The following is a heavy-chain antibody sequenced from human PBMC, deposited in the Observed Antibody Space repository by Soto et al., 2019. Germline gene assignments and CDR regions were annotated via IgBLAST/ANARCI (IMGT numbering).Heavy chain of an antibody. CDR3: ARDSLKAVAGTQDYYYYGMDG. CDR1: GGTFSNFA. J-gene: IGHJ6*02. V-gene: IGHV1-69*13. D-gene: IGHD6-19*01. CDR2: IIPVFGTP. Sequence: SVKVSCKASGGTFSNFAISWVRQAPGQGLEWMGGIIPVFGTPNYSQKFQDRSTITADESASTAYMELSNLGSKDTAVYYCARDSLKAVAGTQDYYYYGMDGSGQGTTVTVSS.